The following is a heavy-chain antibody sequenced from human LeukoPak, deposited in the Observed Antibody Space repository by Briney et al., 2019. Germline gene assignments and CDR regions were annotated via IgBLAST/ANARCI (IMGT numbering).Heavy chain of an antibody. J-gene: IGHJ3*02. CDR1: GYSISSGYY. Sequence: SETLSLTCTVSGYSISSGYYWGWIRQPPGMGLEWIGIIYHSGSSYYNPSFKSRVTISLDTSKNQFSLKLSSVTAADTAVYYCASEPEPLAFDIWGQGTMVTVSS. D-gene: IGHD1-14*01. CDR2: IYHSGSS. V-gene: IGHV4-38-2*02. CDR3: ASEPEPLAFDI.